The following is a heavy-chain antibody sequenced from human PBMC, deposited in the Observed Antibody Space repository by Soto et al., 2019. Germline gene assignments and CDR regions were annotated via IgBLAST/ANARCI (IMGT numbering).Heavy chain of an antibody. V-gene: IGHV3-33*01. CDR3: ARDVVTAVAGSVNWFDP. CDR2: IWYDGTKK. Sequence: XGSLRLSCAASGFSLRTYGMQWLRRAPGKGLEWVAFIWYDGTKKFYANSVKGRSTISKDNSNNILYLQMSGLRAEDTAVYYCARDVVTAVAGSVNWFDPWGQGTLVTVSS. D-gene: IGHD6-19*01. J-gene: IGHJ5*02. CDR1: GFSLRTYG.